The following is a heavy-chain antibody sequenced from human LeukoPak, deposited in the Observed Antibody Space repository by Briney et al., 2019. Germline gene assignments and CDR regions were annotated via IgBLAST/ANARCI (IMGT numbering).Heavy chain of an antibody. J-gene: IGHJ4*02. CDR3: ARVSSGCSTSSCYLTY. Sequence: SETLSLTCSVSGGSLSSHYWSWIRQPPGKGLELIGHIHDTRSTFYNPSLSGRVTISLDTSDTQFSSQLSSMTAADTAVYYCARVSSGCSTSSCYLTYWGQGTLVTVS. V-gene: IGHV4-59*11. CDR1: GGSLSSHY. D-gene: IGHD2-2*01. CDR2: IHDTRST.